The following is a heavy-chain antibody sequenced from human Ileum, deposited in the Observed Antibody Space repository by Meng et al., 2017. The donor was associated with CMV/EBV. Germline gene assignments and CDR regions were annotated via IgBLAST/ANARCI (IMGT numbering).Heavy chain of an antibody. CDR2: INQSGST. V-gene: IGHV4-34*02. J-gene: IGHJ5*02. CDR3: ARGQYYDVLTGRYNNWFDP. D-gene: IGHD3-9*01. CDR1: GGSFSGYY. Sequence: QVQLQQWGAGLLKPSETLSLTCAVYGGSFSGYYWSWIRQPPGKGLEWIGEINQSGSTNYNPSLKSRVTISGEMSKNQFSLKLSSVTAADTAVYYCARGQYYDVLTGRYNNWFDPGGQGTLVTVSS.